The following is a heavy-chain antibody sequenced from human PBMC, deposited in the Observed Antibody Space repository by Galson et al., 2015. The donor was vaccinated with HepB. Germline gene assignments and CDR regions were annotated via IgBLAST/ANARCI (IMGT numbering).Heavy chain of an antibody. CDR1: GFTFSSYW. CDR3: ARDRRRSGWYYFDY. V-gene: IGHV3-7*01. J-gene: IGHJ4*02. CDR2: IKQDGSEK. Sequence: SLRLSCAASGFTFSSYWMSWVRQAPGKGLEWVANIKQDGSEKYYVDSVKGRFTISRDNAKNSLYLQMNSLRAEDTAVYYCARDRRRSGWYYFDYWGREPWSPSPQ. D-gene: IGHD6-19*01.